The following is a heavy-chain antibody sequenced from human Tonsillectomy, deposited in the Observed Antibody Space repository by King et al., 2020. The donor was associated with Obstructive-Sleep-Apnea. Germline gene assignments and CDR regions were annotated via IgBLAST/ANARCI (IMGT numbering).Heavy chain of an antibody. Sequence: DVQLVESGGGLVQPGGSLRLSCAASGFTVKSNYMSCVRQAPGKGLEWVSVIYSGGSTFYAESVKGRFTISRDTAKNTLHLQMTSLRAEETAVYYCARGTRYAGDYYGLDVWGQGTTVTVSS. CDR2: IYSGGST. CDR1: GFTVKSNY. CDR3: ARGTRYAGDYYGLDV. V-gene: IGHV3-66*01. D-gene: IGHD3-16*01. J-gene: IGHJ6*02.